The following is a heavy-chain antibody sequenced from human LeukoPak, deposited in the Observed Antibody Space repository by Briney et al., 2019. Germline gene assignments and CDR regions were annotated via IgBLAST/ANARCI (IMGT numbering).Heavy chain of an antibody. J-gene: IGHJ6*02. Sequence: GRSLRLSCAASGFTFSSYGMHWVRQAPGKGLEWVAVISYDGSNKYYADSVKGRFTISRDNSKNTLYLQMNSLRAEDTAVYYCARDQGGWLRDSRYYGMDVWGQGTTVTVSS. D-gene: IGHD5-12*01. CDR3: ARDQGGWLRDSRYYGMDV. CDR1: GFTFSSYG. V-gene: IGHV3-30*03. CDR2: ISYDGSNK.